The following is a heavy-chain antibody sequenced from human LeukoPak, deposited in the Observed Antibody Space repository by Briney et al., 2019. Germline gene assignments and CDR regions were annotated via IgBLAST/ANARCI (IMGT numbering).Heavy chain of an antibody. Sequence: PSETLSLTCTVSGGSISSHFWSWIRQPPGKGLEWIAYIYYSGSTDYSGSTDYNPSLKSRVTISVDTSKKQFSLKLSSVTAGDTAVYYCARQTMTTADAFDIWGQGTMVTVSS. V-gene: IGHV4-59*08. J-gene: IGHJ3*02. CDR2: IYYSGSTDYSGST. D-gene: IGHD4-17*01. CDR3: ARQTMTTADAFDI. CDR1: GGSISSHF.